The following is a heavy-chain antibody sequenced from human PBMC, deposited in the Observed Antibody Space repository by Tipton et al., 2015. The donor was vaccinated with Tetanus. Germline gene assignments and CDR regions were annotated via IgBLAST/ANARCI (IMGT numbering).Heavy chain of an antibody. J-gene: IGHJ3*02. V-gene: IGHV6-1*01. CDR2: TYYRSKWNN. D-gene: IGHD3-16*01. CDR1: GDSVSSNSAA. CDR3: AGGEGGALDI. Sequence: GLVKPSQTLSLTCAISGDSVSSNSAAWNWIRQSPSRGLEWLGRTYYRSKWNNEYAVSVKSRLTINPDTSKNQVSLQLNSVTPDATAVCYCAGGEGGALDIWARGTLVPVSS.